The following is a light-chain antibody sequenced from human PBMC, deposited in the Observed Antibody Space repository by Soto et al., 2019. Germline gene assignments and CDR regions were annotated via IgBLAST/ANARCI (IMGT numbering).Light chain of an antibody. V-gene: IGLV1-51*01. CDR1: SSNIGDNY. CDR3: GTWDSSLSIVV. J-gene: IGLJ2*01. Sequence: QSVVTQPPSVSAAPGQKVAISCSGSSSNIGDNYVSWYQHVPGTAPRLLIYDNNKRPSGIPDRFSGSKSGTTATLGITGLQTRDEADYFCGTWDSSLSIVVFGGGTKLTVL. CDR2: DNN.